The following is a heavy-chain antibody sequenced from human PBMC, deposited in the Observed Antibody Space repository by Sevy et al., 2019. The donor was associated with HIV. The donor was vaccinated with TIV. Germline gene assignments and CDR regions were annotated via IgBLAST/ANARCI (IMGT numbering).Heavy chain of an antibody. CDR3: ATPTSDLDY. V-gene: IGHV3-7*03. CDR2: IVPDGGEK. Sequence: GGYLRLSCVASGFSFDRYWMNWVRQAPGKGLEWVANIVPDGGEKWYADAVRGRFTISRDNARDTLYLQMDSLRADDTAIDYCATPTSDLDYWGQGTLVTVSS. CDR1: GFSFDRYW. J-gene: IGHJ4*02.